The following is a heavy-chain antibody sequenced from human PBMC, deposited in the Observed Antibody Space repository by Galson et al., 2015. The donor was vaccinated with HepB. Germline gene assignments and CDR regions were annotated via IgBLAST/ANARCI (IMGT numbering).Heavy chain of an antibody. CDR2: INLGGST. V-gene: IGHV4-34*01. D-gene: IGHD3-9*01. CDR3: ARVLRSFDWLPDAFEI. Sequence: LSLTCAVYGGSFSGYYWSWIRQPPGKGLEWIGEINLGGSTNYNPSLKSRVTISVDTSKNQFSLKLTSVTAADTALYYCARVLRSFDWLPDAFEIWGQGTMVTVSS. J-gene: IGHJ3*02. CDR1: GGSFSGYY.